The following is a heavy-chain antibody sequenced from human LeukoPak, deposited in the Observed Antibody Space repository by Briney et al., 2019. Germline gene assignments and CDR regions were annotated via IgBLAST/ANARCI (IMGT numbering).Heavy chain of an antibody. D-gene: IGHD2-2*01. V-gene: IGHV3-30-3*01. Sequence: GGSLRLSCAASGFTFSSYAMHWVRQAPGKGLEWVAVISYDGSNKYYADSVKGRFTISRDNPKNTLYLQMNSLRAEDTAVYYCARGAPAAFDYWGQGTLVTVSS. CDR1: GFTFSSYA. CDR3: ARGAPAAFDY. J-gene: IGHJ4*02. CDR2: ISYDGSNK.